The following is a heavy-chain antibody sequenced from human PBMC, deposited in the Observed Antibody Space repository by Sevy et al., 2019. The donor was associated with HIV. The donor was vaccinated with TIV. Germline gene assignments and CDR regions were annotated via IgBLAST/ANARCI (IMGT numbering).Heavy chain of an antibody. Sequence: SETLSLTCTVSGGSISSGGYYWSWIRQHPGKGLEWIGYIYYSGSTYYNPSLKSRVTISVDTSKNQFSLMLCSVTAAGTAVYYFARVRYCSGGSCYSYYYYMDVWCKGTTVTVSS. J-gene: IGHJ6*03. CDR2: IYYSGST. CDR3: ARVRYCSGGSCYSYYYYMDV. CDR1: GGSISSGGYY. V-gene: IGHV4-31*03. D-gene: IGHD2-15*01.